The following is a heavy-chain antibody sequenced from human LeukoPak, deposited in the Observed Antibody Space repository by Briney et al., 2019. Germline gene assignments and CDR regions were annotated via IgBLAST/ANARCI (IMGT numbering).Heavy chain of an antibody. J-gene: IGHJ3*02. CDR2: IIPIFGTA. CDR1: GGTFSSYA. D-gene: IGHD2-2*01. V-gene: IGHV1-69*13. Sequence: SVKVSCKASGGTFSSYAISWVRQAPGQGLEWMGGIIPIFGTANYAQKFQGRVTITADESTSTAYMELSSLRSEDTAVYYCARVSPSERTDAFDIWGQGTMVTVSS. CDR3: ARVSPSERTDAFDI.